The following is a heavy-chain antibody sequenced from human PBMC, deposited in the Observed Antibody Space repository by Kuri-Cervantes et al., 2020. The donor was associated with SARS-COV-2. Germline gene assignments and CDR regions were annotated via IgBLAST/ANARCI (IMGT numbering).Heavy chain of an antibody. D-gene: IGHD3-3*01. J-gene: IGHJ6*03. CDR3: ARRAKMLRFLEWFPGYMDV. CDR2: IYYSGGT. Sequence: SETLSLTCTVSGGSISSSSYYRGWIRQPPGKGLEWIGSIYYSGGTYYNPSLKSRVTISVDTSKNQFSLKLSSVTAADTAVYYCARRAKMLRFLEWFPGYMDVWGKGTTVTVSS. CDR1: GGSISSSSYY. V-gene: IGHV4-39*01.